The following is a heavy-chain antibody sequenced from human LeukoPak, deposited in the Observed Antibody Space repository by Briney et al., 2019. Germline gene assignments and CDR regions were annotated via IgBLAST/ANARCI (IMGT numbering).Heavy chain of an antibody. CDR3: AREGYYYDSSGYFDC. D-gene: IGHD3-22*01. J-gene: IGHJ4*02. V-gene: IGHV3-21*01. Sequence: GGSLRLSCAASGFTFSSYWMNWVRQAPGKGLEWVSSISSSSSYIYYADSVKGRFTISRDNAKNSLYLQMNSLRAEDTAVYYCAREGYYYDSSGYFDCWGQGTLVTVSS. CDR2: ISSSSSYI. CDR1: GFTFSSYW.